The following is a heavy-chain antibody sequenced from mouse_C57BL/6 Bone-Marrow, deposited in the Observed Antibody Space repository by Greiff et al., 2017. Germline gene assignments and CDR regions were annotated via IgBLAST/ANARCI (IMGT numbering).Heavy chain of an antibody. D-gene: IGHD1-1*01. CDR3: ARSLMTTVVEGFAY. CDR1: GYAFSSSW. V-gene: IGHV1-82*01. Sequence: QVQLQQSGPELVKPGASVKISCKASGYAFSSSWMNWVKQRPGKGLEWIGRIYPGDGDTNYNGKFKGKATLTADKSSSTAYMQLSSLTSEDSAVYFCARSLMTTVVEGFAYWGQGTLVTVSA. CDR2: IYPGDGDT. J-gene: IGHJ3*01.